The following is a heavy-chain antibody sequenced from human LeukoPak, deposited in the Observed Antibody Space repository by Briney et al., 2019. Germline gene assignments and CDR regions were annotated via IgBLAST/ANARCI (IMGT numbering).Heavy chain of an antibody. CDR1: GFTFSSYS. V-gene: IGHV3-21*01. CDR3: AIDIVVVPAANDAFDI. D-gene: IGHD2-2*01. Sequence: GGSLRLSCAASGFTFSSYSMNWVRQAPGEGLEWVSSISSSSSYIYYADSVKGRFTISRDNAKNSRYLQMNSLRAEDTAVYYCAIDIVVVPAANDAFDIWGQGTMVTVSS. J-gene: IGHJ3*02. CDR2: ISSSSSYI.